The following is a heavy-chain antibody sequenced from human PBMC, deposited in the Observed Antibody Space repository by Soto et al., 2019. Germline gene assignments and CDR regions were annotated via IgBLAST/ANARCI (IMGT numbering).Heavy chain of an antibody. J-gene: IGHJ6*02. V-gene: IGHV3-23*01. CDR2: ISGSGGST. CDR1: GFTFSSYA. D-gene: IGHD6-13*01. CDR3: AKDRISNWYYYYGMDV. Sequence: EVQLLESGGGLVQPGGSLRLSCAASGFTFSSYAMSWVRQAPGKGLEWVSAISGSGGSTYYADSVKGRFTISRDNSKSTLYLQMNSLSAEDTAVYYCAKDRISNWYYYYGMDVWGQGTTVTVSS.